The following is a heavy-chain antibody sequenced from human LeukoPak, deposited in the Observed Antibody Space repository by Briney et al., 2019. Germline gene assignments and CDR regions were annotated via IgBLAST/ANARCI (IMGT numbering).Heavy chain of an antibody. V-gene: IGHV3-30*02. CDR2: IRYDGSNK. J-gene: IGHJ5*02. Sequence: PGGSLRLSCEASGITFNTHGMHWVRQAPGRGQEGVEFIRYDGSNKYYTDSVQGRFTLSRDNSKNTLYLHMNSLRAEDTAVYYCAREVTYCGGDCSGGWFDPWGQGTLVTVSS. D-gene: IGHD2-21*02. CDR3: AREVTYCGGDCSGGWFDP. CDR1: GITFNTHG.